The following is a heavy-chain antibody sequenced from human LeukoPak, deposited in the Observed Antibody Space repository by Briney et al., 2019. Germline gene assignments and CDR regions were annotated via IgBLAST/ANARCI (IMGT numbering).Heavy chain of an antibody. CDR2: ISSSGSTI. V-gene: IGHV3-11*01. Sequence: GGSLRLSCAASGFTFSDYYMSWLRQTPGKGLEWVSYISSSGSTIYYADSVKGRFTISRDNAKNSLYLQMNSLRAEDTAVYYCARDVAAAGNDYWGQGTLVTVSS. J-gene: IGHJ4*02. D-gene: IGHD6-13*01. CDR3: ARDVAAAGNDY. CDR1: GFTFSDYY.